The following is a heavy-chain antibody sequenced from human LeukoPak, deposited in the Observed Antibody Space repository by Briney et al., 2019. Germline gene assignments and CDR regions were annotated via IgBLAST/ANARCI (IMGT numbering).Heavy chain of an antibody. Sequence: ASVKVSCKASGYTFTSYYMHWVRQAPGQGLEWMGIINPSGGSTSYAQKFQGRVTMTRDMSTSTVYMELSSLRSEDMAVYYCARGERRQLVGSSEKYFQHWGQGTLVTVPS. CDR2: INPSGGST. CDR3: ARGERRQLVGSSEKYFQH. CDR1: GYTFTSYY. V-gene: IGHV1-46*01. D-gene: IGHD6-13*01. J-gene: IGHJ1*01.